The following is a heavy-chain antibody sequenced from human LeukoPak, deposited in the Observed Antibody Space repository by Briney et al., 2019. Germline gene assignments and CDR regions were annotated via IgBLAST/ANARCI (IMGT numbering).Heavy chain of an antibody. CDR1: GYSFTSYW. CDR3: VRLTLYGSSWYAGFDS. Sequence: GESLKISCKGSGYSFTSYWIGWVRQKPGKGLEWMAIIYPGDSYLRYSPSFQDQVTISADKSINTAYLQWSSLKASDTAIYYCVRLTLYGSSWYAGFDSWGQGTLVTVSS. CDR2: IYPGDSYL. D-gene: IGHD6-13*01. J-gene: IGHJ4*02. V-gene: IGHV5-51*01.